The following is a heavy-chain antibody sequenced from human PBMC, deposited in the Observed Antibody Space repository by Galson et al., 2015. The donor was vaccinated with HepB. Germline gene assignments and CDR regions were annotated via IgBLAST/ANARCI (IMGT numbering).Heavy chain of an antibody. D-gene: IGHD2-2*01. CDR2: VSGSGGST. CDR3: AKDRGCSSTACATFDP. Sequence: SLRLSCAVSGLTFSSYAMSWVRQAPGKGLEWVSAVSGSGGSTYYADSVKGRFTISRDNSKNTLYLQMNSLRAEDTAIYYCAKDRGCSSTACATFDPWGQGTLVTVSS. CDR1: GLTFSSYA. V-gene: IGHV3-23*01. J-gene: IGHJ5*02.